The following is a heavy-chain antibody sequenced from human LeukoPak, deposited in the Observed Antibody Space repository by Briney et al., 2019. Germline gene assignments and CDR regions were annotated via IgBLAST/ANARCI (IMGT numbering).Heavy chain of an antibody. J-gene: IGHJ3*02. D-gene: IGHD3-22*01. V-gene: IGHV2-70*11. CDR3: ARIASPGYYDSSGYYYEGYAFDI. Sequence: ESGPTLVKPTQTLTLTCTFSGFSLSTGGVGVGWIRQPPGKALEWLARIDWDDDKYYSTSLKTRLTISKDTSKNQVVLTMTNMDPVDTATYYCARIASPGYYDSSGYYYEGYAFDIWGQGTMVTVSS. CDR2: IDWDDDK. CDR1: GFSLSTGGVG.